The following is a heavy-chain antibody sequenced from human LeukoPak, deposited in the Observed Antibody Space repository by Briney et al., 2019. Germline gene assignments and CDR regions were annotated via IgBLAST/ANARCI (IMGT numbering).Heavy chain of an antibody. V-gene: IGHV3-66*01. CDR3: ARGVTTAMAVDY. CDR1: GFTVSSKY. Sequence: GGSLRLSCAASGFTVSSKYMNWVRQAPGKGLEWVSVIYSGGGTYYAASVNGRFTISRDNSKNTLFLQMNSLRTEDTAVYYCARGVTTAMAVDYWGQGTLVTVSS. J-gene: IGHJ4*02. CDR2: IYSGGGT. D-gene: IGHD5-18*01.